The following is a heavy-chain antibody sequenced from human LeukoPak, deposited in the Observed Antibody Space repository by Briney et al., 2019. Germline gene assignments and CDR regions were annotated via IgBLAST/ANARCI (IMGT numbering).Heavy chain of an antibody. CDR3: AKDQGGAVAGMTYYYYGMDV. CDR2: INGDGSTT. J-gene: IGHJ6*02. Sequence: GGSLRLSCAASGFTFSNNWMHWVRQAPGKGLVWVSRINGDGSTTAYADSVKGRFTISRDNSKNTLYLQMNSLRAEGTAVYYCAKDQGGAVAGMTYYYYGMDVWGQGTTVTVSS. V-gene: IGHV3-74*01. CDR1: GFTFSNNW. D-gene: IGHD6-19*01.